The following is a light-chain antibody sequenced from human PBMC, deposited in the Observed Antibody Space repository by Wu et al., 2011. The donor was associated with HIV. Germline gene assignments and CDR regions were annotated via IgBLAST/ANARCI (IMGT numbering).Light chain of an antibody. CDR3: QQYATSPHT. Sequence: EIVLTQSPGTLSLSPGERATLSCRASQSVSSYLAWYQQKPGQAPRLLIYDASNRATGIPARFSGSGSGTDFTLTISSLEPEDFAVYYCQQYATSPHTFGQGT. V-gene: IGKV3-11*01. CDR1: QSVSSY. CDR2: DAS. J-gene: IGKJ2*01.